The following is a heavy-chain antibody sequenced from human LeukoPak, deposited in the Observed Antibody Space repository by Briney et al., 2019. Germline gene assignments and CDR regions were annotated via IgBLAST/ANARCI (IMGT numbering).Heavy chain of an antibody. CDR1: GFTFSSYA. D-gene: IGHD3-10*01. V-gene: IGHV3-30-3*01. CDR2: ISYDGSNK. Sequence: GRSLRLSCAASGFTFSSYAMHWVRQAPGKGLEWVAVISYDGSNKYYADSVKGRFTISRDNSKNTLYLQMNSLRAEDTAVYYCARDGSGSHYKFDYWGQGTLVTVSS. CDR3: ARDGSGSHYKFDY. J-gene: IGHJ4*02.